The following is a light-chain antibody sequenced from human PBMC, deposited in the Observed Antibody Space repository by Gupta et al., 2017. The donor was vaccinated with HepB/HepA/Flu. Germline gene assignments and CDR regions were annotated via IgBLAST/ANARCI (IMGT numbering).Light chain of an antibody. Sequence: IVMTQSPATLSVSPGERATLSCRASQSVSSNLACHQQNAGQAPRLVIYDASATATGLPGRFSGSASGTDITLTISMLHSEDFAVYYCQYDNTWPITFGRGTRLEMK. J-gene: IGKJ4*01. CDR3: QYDNTWPIT. V-gene: IGKV3-15*01. CDR1: QSVSSN. CDR2: DAS.